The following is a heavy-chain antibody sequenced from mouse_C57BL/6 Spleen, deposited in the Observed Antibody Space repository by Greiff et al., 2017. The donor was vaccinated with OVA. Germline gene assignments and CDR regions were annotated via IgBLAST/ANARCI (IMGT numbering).Heavy chain of an antibody. V-gene: IGHV5-16*01. J-gene: IGHJ4*01. D-gene: IGHD2-3*01. CDR1: GFTFSDYY. Sequence: EVMLVESEGGLVQPGSSMKLSCTASGFTFSDYYMAWVRQVPEKGLEWVANINYDGSSTYYLDSLKSRFIISRDNAKNILYLQMSSLKSEDTATYYCARGFDGYYLWAMDYWGQGTSVTVSS. CDR3: ARGFDGYYLWAMDY. CDR2: INYDGSST.